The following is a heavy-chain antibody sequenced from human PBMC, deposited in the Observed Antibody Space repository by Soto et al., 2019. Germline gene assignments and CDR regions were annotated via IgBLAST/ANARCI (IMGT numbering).Heavy chain of an antibody. J-gene: IGHJ4*02. CDR1: GFTFCNEW. CDR2: IKSRDDGGAT. Sequence: GSLRLSCAASGFTFCNEWLSGVGQAPGKGLEWVGRIKSRDDGGATNYSTTVKGRFIISRDDSKNTLYLQLNNLQPEDTAVYYCTAYSVAAATVYERWEQGTLFTVSS. V-gene: IGHV3-15*01. CDR3: TAYSVAAATVYER. D-gene: IGHD6-13*01.